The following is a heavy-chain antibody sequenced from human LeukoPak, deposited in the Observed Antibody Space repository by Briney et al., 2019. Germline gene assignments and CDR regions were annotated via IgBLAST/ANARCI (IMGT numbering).Heavy chain of an antibody. CDR1: GFTLSSYW. CDR2: IKQDGSEQ. Sequence: AGGSLRLSCAASGFTLSSYWMSWVRQAPGKGLEWVANIKQDGSEQYYVDPAKGRFTISRDNAKTSLYLQRNSLRAEDTAVYYCARELDPDYYDSSGYSDYWGQGTLLTVS. D-gene: IGHD3-22*01. V-gene: IGHV3-7*01. CDR3: ARELDPDYYDSSGYSDY. J-gene: IGHJ4*02.